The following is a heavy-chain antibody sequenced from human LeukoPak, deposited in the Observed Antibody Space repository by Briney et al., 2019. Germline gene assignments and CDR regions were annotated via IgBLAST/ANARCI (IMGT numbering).Heavy chain of an antibody. CDR3: AKGGKWDVTPFDY. J-gene: IGHJ4*02. D-gene: IGHD1-26*01. CDR2: VSGSGDNT. V-gene: IGHV3-23*01. CDR1: GFTFNNYA. Sequence: PGGSLRLSCAASGFTFNNYAMTWVRQAPGKGLEWVSVVSGSGDNTNYADSVKGRFTISRDNSKNTLFLQMNSLRAEDTAVYYCAKGGKWDVTPFDYWGQGTLVTVSS.